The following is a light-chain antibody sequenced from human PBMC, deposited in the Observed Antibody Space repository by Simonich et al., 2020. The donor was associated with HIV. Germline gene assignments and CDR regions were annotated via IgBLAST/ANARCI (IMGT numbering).Light chain of an antibody. J-gene: IGKJ1*01. CDR3: QQYNDWPPWT. V-gene: IGKV3D-15*01. Sequence: EIVLTQSPGTLSLSPGERATLSCRASQSVRNNYLTWDQQKPGQPPRLLIYGASSRATGIPDRFSGSGAGTEFTLTINSMQSEDFAVYYCQQYNDWPPWTFGQGTKVEIK. CDR2: GAS. CDR1: QSVRNN.